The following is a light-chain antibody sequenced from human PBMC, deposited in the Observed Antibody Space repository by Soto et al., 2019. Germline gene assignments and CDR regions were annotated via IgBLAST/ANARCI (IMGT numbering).Light chain of an antibody. CDR2: QVT. J-gene: IGLJ1*01. V-gene: IGLV2-14*01. CDR3: SSYTDSTDYV. CDR1: SSDIAIYNF. Sequence: LTQRASVSGSPGQSITISCTGTSSDIAIYNFVSWYQQHPGKAPRLMIFQVTNRPSGVSTRFSGSKSGNTASLTISGLQAEDEAGYYCSSYTDSTDYVFGTGTKVTVL.